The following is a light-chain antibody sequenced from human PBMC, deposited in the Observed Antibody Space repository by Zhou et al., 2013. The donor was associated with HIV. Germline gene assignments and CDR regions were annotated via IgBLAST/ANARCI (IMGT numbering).Light chain of an antibody. CDR2: KAS. V-gene: IGKV1-5*03. CDR1: QNVGAY. Sequence: DIQMTQIPSTLSASVGDRVTITCRASQNVGAYLAWYQQKRGEAPKLLIYKASTLQSGVPSRFSGSGYGTEFTLTISSLQPEDFATYYCQQSYSTRYTFGQGTKLEIK. J-gene: IGKJ2*01. CDR3: QQSYSTRYT.